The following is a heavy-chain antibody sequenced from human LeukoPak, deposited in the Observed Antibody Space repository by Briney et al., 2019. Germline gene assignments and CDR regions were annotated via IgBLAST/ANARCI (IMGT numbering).Heavy chain of an antibody. CDR3: ARGVVPTAIVDY. J-gene: IGHJ4*02. D-gene: IGHD2-2*01. V-gene: IGHV1-46*01. CDR1: GYTFTSYY. CDR2: INPSGGST. Sequence: ASVKVSCKASGYTFTSYYMHWVRQAPGQGLEWMGIINPSGGSTTYAQKFQGRVTMTRDTSTSTVYMELRSLRSEDTAVYYCARGVVPTAIVDYWGQGTLITVSS.